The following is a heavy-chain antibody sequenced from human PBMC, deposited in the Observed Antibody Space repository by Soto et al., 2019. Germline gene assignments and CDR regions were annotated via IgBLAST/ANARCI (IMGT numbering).Heavy chain of an antibody. V-gene: IGHV3-9*01. CDR3: SKGVSTSWLRDGFDV. D-gene: IGHD2-2*01. Sequence: EVQLVESGGGLVQPGRSLSLSCAGSGINFENYAMHWVRHAPGRGLEWVSGISSNSGSLGYADSVKGRFTISRDNAKKSLYLEMNRLGAEDTDLYYCSKGVSTSWLRDGFDVLGQGTMVTVSS. J-gene: IGHJ3*01. CDR2: ISSNSGSL. CDR1: GINFENYA.